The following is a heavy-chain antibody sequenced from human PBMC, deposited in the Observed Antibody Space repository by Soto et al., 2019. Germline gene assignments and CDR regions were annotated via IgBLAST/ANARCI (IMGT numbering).Heavy chain of an antibody. D-gene: IGHD2-15*01. V-gene: IGHV3-30*18. CDR1: GFSFSTYD. CDR2: ISNDGGQK. Sequence: QVQLVESGGGVVQPGRSLRLSCAASGFSFSTYDMRWVRQAPGKGLEWVAAISNDGGQKFYADSVKGRFTISRDNSENTLYLQLNSLKPEDTAVYYCAKPGSFQAYDYWGQGTLVTVSS. J-gene: IGHJ4*02. CDR3: AKPGSFQAYDY.